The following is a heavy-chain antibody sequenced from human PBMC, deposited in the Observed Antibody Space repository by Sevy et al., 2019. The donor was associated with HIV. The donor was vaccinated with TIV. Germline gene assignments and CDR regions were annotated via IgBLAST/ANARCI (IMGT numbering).Heavy chain of an antibody. CDR2: IRSKAYAGTT. CDR1: GFTFGDYA. Sequence: GGSLRLSCTASGFTFGDYAMSWFRQAPGKGLEWVGFIRSKAYAGTTEYAASVKGRFTISRDDSKSIAYLQMNSLKTEDTAVYYCTRDELYCSSTSCYYYGMDVWGQGTTVTVSS. V-gene: IGHV3-49*03. CDR3: TRDELYCSSTSCYYYGMDV. D-gene: IGHD2-2*01. J-gene: IGHJ6*02.